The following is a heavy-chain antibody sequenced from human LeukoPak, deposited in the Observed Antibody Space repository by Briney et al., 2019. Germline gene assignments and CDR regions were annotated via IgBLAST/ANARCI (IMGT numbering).Heavy chain of an antibody. J-gene: IGHJ3*02. CDR3: VKAIPAARGAFDI. CDR2: IGTDGGGT. V-gene: IGHV3-64D*09. Sequence: GGSLRLSYSASGFTFSNYAIHWVRQAPGKGLEYVSAIGTDGGGTYYADSVKGRFTISRDNSKNTLYLQMSSLRAEDTAVYYCVKAIPAARGAFDIWGQGTMVIVSS. D-gene: IGHD6-25*01. CDR1: GFTFSNYA.